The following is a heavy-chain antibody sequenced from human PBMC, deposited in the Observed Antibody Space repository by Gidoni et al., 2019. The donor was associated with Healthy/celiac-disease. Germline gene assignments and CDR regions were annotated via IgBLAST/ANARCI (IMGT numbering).Heavy chain of an antibody. CDR3: ARDCSGGAVAGNLPFRGMDV. Sequence: QVQLVQSGAEVKKPGASVKVSCKASGYTFTSYYMTWVRQAPGQGLEWMGIINPSGGSTSYAQKFQGRVTMTRDTSTSTVYMELSSLRSEDTAVYYCARDCSGGAVAGNLPFRGMDVWGQGTTVTVSS. D-gene: IGHD6-19*01. V-gene: IGHV1-46*01. CDR1: GYTFTSYY. CDR2: INPSGGST. J-gene: IGHJ6*02.